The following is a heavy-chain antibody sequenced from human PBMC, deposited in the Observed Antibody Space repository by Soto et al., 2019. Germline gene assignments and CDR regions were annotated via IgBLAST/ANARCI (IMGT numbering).Heavy chain of an antibody. CDR2: IWYDGSNK. CDR3: ARGEVPAAPFDP. J-gene: IGHJ5*02. V-gene: IGHV3-33*01. Sequence: QVQLVESGGGVVQPGRSLRLSCAASGFTFSSYGMHWVRQAPGKGLEWVAVIWYDGSNKYYADSVKGRFTISRDNSKNTLYLQMTSLRAEDTAVYYCARGEVPAAPFDPWGQGTLVTVS. D-gene: IGHD2-2*01. CDR1: GFTFSSYG.